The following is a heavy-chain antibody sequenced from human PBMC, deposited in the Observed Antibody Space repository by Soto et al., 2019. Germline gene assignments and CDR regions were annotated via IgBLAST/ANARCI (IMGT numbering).Heavy chain of an antibody. V-gene: IGHV4-34*01. Sequence: SETLSLTCAVYGGSFSGYYWSWIRQPPGKGLEWIGEINHSGSTNYNPSLKSRVTISVDTSKNQFSLKLSSVTAADTAVYYCARALLRRTYYYDSSAAGSIDYWGQGTLFTVSS. CDR1: GGSFSGYY. CDR3: ARALLRRTYYYDSSAAGSIDY. D-gene: IGHD3-22*01. CDR2: INHSGST. J-gene: IGHJ4*02.